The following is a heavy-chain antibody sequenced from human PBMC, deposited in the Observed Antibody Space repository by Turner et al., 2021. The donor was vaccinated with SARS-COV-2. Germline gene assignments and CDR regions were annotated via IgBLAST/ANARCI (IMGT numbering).Heavy chain of an antibody. CDR3: ARSGYSWPHDF. CDR1: YIGSYF. D-gene: IGHD5-18*01. J-gene: IGHJ4*02. Sequence: QLLLRASGPGLVRPSETPSLNCNVNYIGSYFWSWFRQRPGKTLEWIAYIDHSGDTSYNPSLKSRVTISIDTSQNQISLKLTSVTAADTAVYFCARSGYSWPHDFWGPGTLVTVSS. CDR2: IDHSGDT. V-gene: IGHV4-59*01.